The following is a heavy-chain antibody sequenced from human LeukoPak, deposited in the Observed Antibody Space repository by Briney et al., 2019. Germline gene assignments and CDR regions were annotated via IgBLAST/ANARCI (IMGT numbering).Heavy chain of an antibody. D-gene: IGHD2-15*01. CDR3: ARVYCSGGSCSTGDYFDY. V-gene: IGHV3-48*01. CDR2: ISSSSSTI. Sequence: PGGSLRLSCAASGFTFSSYSMNWVRQAPGKGLEWVSYISSSSSTIYYADSVKGRFTISRDNAKNSLYLQMNSLRAEDTAVYYCARVYCSGGSCSTGDYFDYWGQGTLVTVPS. J-gene: IGHJ4*02. CDR1: GFTFSSYS.